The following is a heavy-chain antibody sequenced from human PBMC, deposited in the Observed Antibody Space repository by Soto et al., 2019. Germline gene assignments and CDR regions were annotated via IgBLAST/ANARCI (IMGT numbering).Heavy chain of an antibody. J-gene: IGHJ4*02. CDR3: ARRRYADWAFDY. V-gene: IGHV4-59*08. Sequence: SETLSLTCFVSGGSISGYYGSWVRQPPGKGLEWIGYIYYSGSTTYNSSLKGRVTMSVDTSKNQFSLELSSVTAADTAAYYCARRRYADWAFDYWGQGTLVTVSS. CDR1: GGSISGYY. CDR2: IYYSGST. D-gene: IGHD3-9*01.